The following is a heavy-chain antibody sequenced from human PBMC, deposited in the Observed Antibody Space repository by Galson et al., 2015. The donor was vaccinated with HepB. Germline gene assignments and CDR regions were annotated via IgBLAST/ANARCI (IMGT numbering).Heavy chain of an antibody. CDR2: ISGDGTNK. D-gene: IGHD3-9*01. CDR1: GFTFSSYG. Sequence: SLRLSCAASGFTFSSYGIHWVRQAPGKGLEWVSVISGDGTNKQYADTVKGRFTISRANSENTLYLQMNSLRAEDTALYYCAKPTDILTGNYPEPFDCWGQETLVIVSS. V-gene: IGHV3-30*18. J-gene: IGHJ4*02. CDR3: AKPTDILTGNYPEPFDC.